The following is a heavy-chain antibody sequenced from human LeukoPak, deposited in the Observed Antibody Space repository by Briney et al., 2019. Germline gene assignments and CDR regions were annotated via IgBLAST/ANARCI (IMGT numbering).Heavy chain of an antibody. CDR1: GYTFTSYD. Sequence: ASVKVSCKASGYTFTSYDINWVRQATVQGLEWMGWMSPNSGNTGYAQKFQGRVTITRNTSISTAYMELSSLRSEDTAVYYCARVPARNYYYYYMDVWGKGTTVTVSS. V-gene: IGHV1-8*03. J-gene: IGHJ6*03. CDR3: ARVPARNYYYYYMDV. CDR2: MSPNSGNT. D-gene: IGHD2-2*01.